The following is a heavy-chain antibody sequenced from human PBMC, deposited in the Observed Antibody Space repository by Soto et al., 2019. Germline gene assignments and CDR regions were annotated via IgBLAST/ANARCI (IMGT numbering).Heavy chain of an antibody. J-gene: IGHJ5*02. V-gene: IGHV4-59*01. D-gene: IGHD2-21*02. CDR2: IYYSGST. Sequence: PSETLSLTCTVSGGSISSYYWGWIRQPPGKGLEWIGYIYYSGSTNYNPSLKSRVTISVDTSKNQFSLKLSSVTAADTAVYYCARDTCGGDVCWFDPWGQGTLVTVS. CDR3: ARDTCGGDVCWFDP. CDR1: GGSISSYY.